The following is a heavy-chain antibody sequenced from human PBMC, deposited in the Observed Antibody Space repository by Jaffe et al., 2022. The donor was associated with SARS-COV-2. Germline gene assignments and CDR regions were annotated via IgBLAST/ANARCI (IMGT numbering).Heavy chain of an antibody. V-gene: IGHV3-11*01. J-gene: IGHJ5*02. D-gene: IGHD1-7*01. Sequence: QVQLVESGGGLVKPGGSLRLSCAASGFTFSDYYMSWIRQAPGKGLEWVSYISSSGSTIYYADSVKGRFTISRDNAKNSLYLQMNSLRAEDTAVYYCARDLWQPIRINYPRGWFDPWGQGTLVTVSS. CDR2: ISSSGSTI. CDR3: ARDLWQPIRINYPRGWFDP. CDR1: GFTFSDYY.